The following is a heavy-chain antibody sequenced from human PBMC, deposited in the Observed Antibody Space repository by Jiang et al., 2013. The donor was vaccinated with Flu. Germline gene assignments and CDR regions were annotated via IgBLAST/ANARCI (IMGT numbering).Heavy chain of an antibody. J-gene: IGHJ6*02. D-gene: IGHD2-15*01. V-gene: IGHV2-70*11. Sequence: EWLARIDWDDETHYSTALETRLTISKDTSKNQVVLTMTNMDPVDTATYYCARIQGSGGGCYSATHYDMDVWGQGTTVTVSS. CDR3: ARIQGSGGGCYSATHYDMDV. CDR2: IDWDDET.